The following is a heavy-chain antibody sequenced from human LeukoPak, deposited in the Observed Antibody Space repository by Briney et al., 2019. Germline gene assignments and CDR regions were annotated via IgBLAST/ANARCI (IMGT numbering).Heavy chain of an antibody. CDR2: IIPIFGTA. Sequence: ASVKVSCKASGGTFSSYAISWVRQAPGRGLEWMGGIIPIFGTANYAQKFQGRVTITADKSTGTAYMELSSLRSEDTAVYYCARGYCSSTSCYPADYWGQGTLVTVSS. J-gene: IGHJ4*02. V-gene: IGHV1-69*06. D-gene: IGHD2-2*01. CDR1: GGTFSSYA. CDR3: ARGYCSSTSCYPADY.